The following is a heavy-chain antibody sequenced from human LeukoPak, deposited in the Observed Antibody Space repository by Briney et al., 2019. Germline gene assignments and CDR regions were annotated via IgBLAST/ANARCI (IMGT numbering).Heavy chain of an antibody. Sequence: SETLSLTCTVSGYSISSGYYWGWIRQPPGRGLEWIGSIYHSGSTYYNPSLKSRVTISVDTSKNQFSLKLSSVTAADTAVYYCARVPTNWYFDLWGRGTLVTAPS. V-gene: IGHV4-38-2*02. CDR3: ARVPTNWYFDL. J-gene: IGHJ2*01. CDR1: GYSISSGYY. CDR2: IYHSGST. D-gene: IGHD1-14*01.